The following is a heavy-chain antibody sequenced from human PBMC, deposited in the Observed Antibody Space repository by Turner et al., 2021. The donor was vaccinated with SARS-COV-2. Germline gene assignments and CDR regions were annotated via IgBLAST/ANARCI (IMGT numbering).Heavy chain of an antibody. V-gene: IGHV3-23*01. Sequence: VQLLESGGGLVQPGGSLRLSCAASGFTFSSYGMSWVRQAQGKGLEWVSIISVGGDTTFYGDSVKGRFTISRDNSRNTLFLQMNSLRAEDTAVYYCAKGSGGSSWYYFDSWGQGTLVTVSS. CDR3: AKGSGGSSWYYFDS. CDR2: ISVGGDTT. D-gene: IGHD6-13*01. J-gene: IGHJ4*02. CDR1: GFTFSSYG.